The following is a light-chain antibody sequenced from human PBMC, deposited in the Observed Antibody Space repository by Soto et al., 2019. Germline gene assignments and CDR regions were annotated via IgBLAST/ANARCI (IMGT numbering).Light chain of an antibody. CDR1: TSDVGSYNY. J-gene: IGLJ1*01. Sequence: QSVLTQPASVFGSPGQSIAISCTGTTSDVGSYNYVSWYQQHPGKAPKVIIYDVSNRPSGVSDRFSGSKSGNTASLTISGLQAEDEADYYCSSYTSSSTYVFGGGTRPPS. CDR3: SSYTSSSTYV. V-gene: IGLV2-14*01. CDR2: DVS.